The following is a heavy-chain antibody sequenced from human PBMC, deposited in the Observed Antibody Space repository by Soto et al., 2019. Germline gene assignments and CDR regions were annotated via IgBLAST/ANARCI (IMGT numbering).Heavy chain of an antibody. Sequence: SETLSLTSTVPGGSISSYYWSWIRQPPGKGLEWIGYIYYSGSTNYNPSLKSRVTISVDTSKNQFSLKLNSMTAADTAVYYCARHNYGSGSTYFDYWGQGTLVTVSS. V-gene: IGHV4-59*08. J-gene: IGHJ4*02. CDR2: IYYSGST. D-gene: IGHD3-10*01. CDR1: GGSISSYY. CDR3: ARHNYGSGSTYFDY.